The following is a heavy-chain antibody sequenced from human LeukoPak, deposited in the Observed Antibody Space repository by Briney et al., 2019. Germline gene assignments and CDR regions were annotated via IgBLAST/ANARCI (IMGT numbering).Heavy chain of an antibody. D-gene: IGHD1-1*01. CDR2: INPNSGGT. J-gene: IGHJ3*01. CDR1: VYTFTDYY. CDR3: PTNGLQGDNLQPDDTSDF. V-gene: IGHV1-2*02. Sequence: GASVTVSFTASVYTFTDYYMHWVRQAPGQGLEWMGWINPNSGGTNYAQKFQGRVTITRDTSISTAYMELSSLRSDDTAVYFCPTNGLQGDNLQPDDTSDFWGQGTMVTVSS.